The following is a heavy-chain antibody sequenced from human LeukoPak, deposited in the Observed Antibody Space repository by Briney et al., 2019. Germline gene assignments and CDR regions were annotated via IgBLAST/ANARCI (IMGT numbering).Heavy chain of an antibody. D-gene: IGHD6-13*01. CDR3: AKGSSPLGHFDC. V-gene: IGHV3-74*01. CDR2: INNDGGGT. J-gene: IGHJ4*02. Sequence: GGSLRLSCAASGFTFSSYWMYWVRQTPGKGLVFVSRINNDGGGTTYADSVKGRFTISRDNAKNTLYLQMNSLTAEDTAVYYCAKGSSPLGHFDCWGQGTLLTVSS. CDR1: GFTFSSYW.